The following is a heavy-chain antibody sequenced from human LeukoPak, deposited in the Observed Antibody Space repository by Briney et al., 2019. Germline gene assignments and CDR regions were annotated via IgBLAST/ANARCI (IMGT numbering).Heavy chain of an antibody. D-gene: IGHD4-17*01. CDR1: GGSISSYY. CDR3: ARGARAKTTVYYYYYMDV. V-gene: IGHV4-59*01. CDR2: IYYSGST. Sequence: PSETLSLTCTVSGGSISSYYWSWIRHPPGKGLEWIGYIYYSGSTNYNPSLKSRVTISVDTSKNQFSLKPSSVTAADTAVYYCARGARAKTTVYYYYYMDVWGKGTTVTVSS. J-gene: IGHJ6*03.